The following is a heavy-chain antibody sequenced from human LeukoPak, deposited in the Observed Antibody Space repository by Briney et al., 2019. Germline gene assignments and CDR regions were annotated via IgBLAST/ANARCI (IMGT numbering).Heavy chain of an antibody. CDR1: GFTFSSYA. CDR2: ISGSGGST. J-gene: IGHJ5*02. D-gene: IGHD3-10*01. V-gene: IGHV3-23*01. Sequence: GGSLRLSCAASGFTFSSYAMNWVRQAPGKGLEWVSFISGSGGSTYFADSVKGRFTISRDNSKNTLYLQMNSLRAEDTAVYYCARYYGSGSFPSWGQGTLVTVSS. CDR3: ARYYGSGSFPS.